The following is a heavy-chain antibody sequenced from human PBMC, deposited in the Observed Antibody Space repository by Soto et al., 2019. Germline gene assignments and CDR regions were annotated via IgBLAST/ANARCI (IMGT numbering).Heavy chain of an antibody. J-gene: IGHJ3*01. D-gene: IGHD3-10*01. CDR3: ARDLNYGSGSWD. V-gene: IGHV4-4*02. Sequence: QVQLQESGPGLLKPSGTLSLTCTVSGGSISSGNWFSWVRQSPGKGLEWIGEISHSGSTNYKPSLKGRVTIPIAQSKNQLSLNLISVTAADTAVYYCARDLNYGSGSWDWGQGTMVTVSP. CDR1: GGSISSGNW. CDR2: ISHSGST.